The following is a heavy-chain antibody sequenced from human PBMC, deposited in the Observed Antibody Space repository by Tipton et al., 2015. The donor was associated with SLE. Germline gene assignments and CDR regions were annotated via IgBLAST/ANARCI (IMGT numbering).Heavy chain of an antibody. Sequence: SLRLSCAASGFTFSDYWMHWVRQAPGKGLVWVSRINSDGSSTSYADSVKGRFTISRDNAKNTLYLQMNSLRAEDTAVYYCARAGKLGRSAFDIWGQGTMVTVSS. CDR1: GFTFSDYW. J-gene: IGHJ3*02. CDR3: ARAGKLGRSAFDI. D-gene: IGHD7-27*01. V-gene: IGHV3-74*01. CDR2: INSDGSST.